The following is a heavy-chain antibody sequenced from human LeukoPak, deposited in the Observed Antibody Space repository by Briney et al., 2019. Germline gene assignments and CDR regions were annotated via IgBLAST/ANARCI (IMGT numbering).Heavy chain of an antibody. D-gene: IGHD2-15*01. J-gene: IGHJ6*02. CDR2: ISPTSAYI. CDR3: ARDGRAHCSGGSCYSGYYGMDV. Sequence: GGSLRLSCAASGFTFSSYWMHWVRQAPGKGLDWVSSISPTSAYIYYQDSVKGRFTISRDNAKNSLYLQMNSLRAEDTAVYYCARDGRAHCSGGSCYSGYYGMDVWGQGTTVTVSS. V-gene: IGHV3-21*04. CDR1: GFTFSSYW.